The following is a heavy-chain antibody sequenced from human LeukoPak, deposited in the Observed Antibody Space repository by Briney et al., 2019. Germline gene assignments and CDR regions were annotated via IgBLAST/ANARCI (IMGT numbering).Heavy chain of an antibody. D-gene: IGHD3-9*01. CDR2: IYYTGST. CDR1: GGSISSYY. Sequence: PSETLSLTCTVSGGSISSYYWSWLRQPPGKRLEWIGHIYYTGSTNYNPSLTSRITISVDTSNNQFSLQLSSVTAADTAVYYCASSPDILTGYYNDYWGQGTLVTVSS. V-gene: IGHV4-59*01. CDR3: ASSPDILTGYYNDY. J-gene: IGHJ4*02.